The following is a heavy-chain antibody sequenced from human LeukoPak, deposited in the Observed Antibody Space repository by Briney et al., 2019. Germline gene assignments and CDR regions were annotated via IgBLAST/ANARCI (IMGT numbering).Heavy chain of an antibody. D-gene: IGHD1-26*01. V-gene: IGHV3-48*04. J-gene: IGHJ4*02. CDR1: GFTFRRYS. CDR3: ALGAGPLGY. CDR2: ISSSSSTI. Sequence: SGGSLRLSCAASGFTFRRYSMNWVRQAPGKGLEWVSYISSSSSTIYYADSVNGRFTISRDNAKNSLYLQMNSLRAEDTAVYYCALGAGPLGYWGQGTLVTVSS.